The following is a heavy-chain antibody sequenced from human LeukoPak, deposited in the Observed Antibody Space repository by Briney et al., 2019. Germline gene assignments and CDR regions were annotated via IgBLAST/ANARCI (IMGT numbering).Heavy chain of an antibody. CDR3: AKDMTQFWSGPDY. V-gene: IGHV3-21*01. CDR2: ISRDSTYI. J-gene: IGHJ4*02. CDR1: GFGFSTYS. Sequence: GGSLTLSCAASGFGFSTYSMTWVRQVPGKGLEWVSSISRDSTYIYYADSVNGRFTISRDNSRNTVFLQMNSLRAEDTAVYYCAKDMTQFWSGPDYWGQGTLVTVSS. D-gene: IGHD3-3*01.